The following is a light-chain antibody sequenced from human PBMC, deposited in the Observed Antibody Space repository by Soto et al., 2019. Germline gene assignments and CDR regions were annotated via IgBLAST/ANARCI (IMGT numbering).Light chain of an antibody. J-gene: IGLJ3*02. CDR1: FSNIGSNF. Sequence: QAVVTQPPSASGAPGQTVTISCSGRFSNIGSNFIYWYQQLPGTAPKLLIYRNNERPSGVPDRFSASKSGTSASLAISGLRSEDEADYHCAAWDDSLSGVVFGGATKVPVL. V-gene: IGLV1-47*01. CDR3: AAWDDSLSGVV. CDR2: RNN.